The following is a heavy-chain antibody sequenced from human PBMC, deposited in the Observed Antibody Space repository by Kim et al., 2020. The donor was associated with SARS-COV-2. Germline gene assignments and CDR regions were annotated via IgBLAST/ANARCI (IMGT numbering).Heavy chain of an antibody. Sequence: DPRKGRFTISRANAKNPLYLQRNSLRAEDTAVYYCAKDRSVSLTLFDYWGQGTLVTVSS. V-gene: IGHV3-23*01. D-gene: IGHD6-6*01. CDR3: AKDRSVSLTLFDY. J-gene: IGHJ4*02.